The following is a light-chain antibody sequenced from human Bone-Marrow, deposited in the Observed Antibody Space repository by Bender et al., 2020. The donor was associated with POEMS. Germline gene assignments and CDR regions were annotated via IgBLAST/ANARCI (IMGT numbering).Light chain of an antibody. CDR1: DSVLGTYGL. V-gene: IGLV2-14*02. J-gene: IGLJ2*01. CDR2: EGT. Sequence: QSALTQPASVSGSPGQSITISCSGTDSVLGTYGLVSWYQQHPGRAPKLLIYEGTKRPSGVSDRFSGSKSGNTASLTVSGLQAEDEADYYCSSYAGSSNLVFGGGTKVTVL. CDR3: SSYAGSSNLV.